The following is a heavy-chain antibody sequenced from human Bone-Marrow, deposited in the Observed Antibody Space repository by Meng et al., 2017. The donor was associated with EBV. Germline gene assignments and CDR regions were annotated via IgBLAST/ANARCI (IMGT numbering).Heavy chain of an antibody. CDR2: IKSKTDGGTT. V-gene: IGHV3-15*01. J-gene: IGHJ5*02. D-gene: IGHD3-22*01. CDR1: GFSFSNAW. Sequence: VKLVGSGGGLVKPGGSLRLSCAASGFSFSNAWMSWVRQAPGKGLEWVGRIKSKTDGGTTDYAAPAKGRFIISRDDSKHTLFLQMNSLKTEDTAVYYCTTYDSGSYPPWGQGTLVTVSS. CDR3: TTYDSGSYPP.